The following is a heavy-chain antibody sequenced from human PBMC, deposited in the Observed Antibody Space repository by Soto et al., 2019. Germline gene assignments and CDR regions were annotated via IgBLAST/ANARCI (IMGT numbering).Heavy chain of an antibody. CDR3: EKDSSGLDP. J-gene: IGHJ5*02. V-gene: IGHV4-38-2*02. CDR1: VYFISDNYF. D-gene: IGHD6-25*01. CDR2: IYHNGDT. Sequence: SETLSLTCTVPVYFISDNYFCGWIRQPPGKGLEWVGSIYHNGDTRYNPSLKSPVIISVDTSKNQFTLRVTSVTAADTAVYGGEKDSSGLDPWSQGTLVTVSS.